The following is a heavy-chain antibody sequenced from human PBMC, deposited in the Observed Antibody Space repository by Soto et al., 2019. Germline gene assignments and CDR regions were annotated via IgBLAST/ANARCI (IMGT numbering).Heavy chain of an antibody. D-gene: IGHD6-19*01. CDR3: ARGKYRGGSGLSFDY. V-gene: IGHV4-59*12. Sequence: QVQLQESGPGLVKPSETLSLTCTVSGGSISSYYWSWIRQPPGKVLEWIGYIYDSGSTNYNPSLKSRVTISVDTSKNQFSLKLSSVTAADTAVYYCARGKYRGGSGLSFDYWGQGTLVTVSS. J-gene: IGHJ4*02. CDR1: GGSISSYY. CDR2: IYDSGST.